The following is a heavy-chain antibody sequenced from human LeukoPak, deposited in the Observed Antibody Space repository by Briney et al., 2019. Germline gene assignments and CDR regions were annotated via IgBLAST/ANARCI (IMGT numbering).Heavy chain of an antibody. V-gene: IGHV4-4*07. CDR1: GGSISSYY. CDR3: ARDPQGGGTTDY. Sequence: SETLSLTCTVSGGSISSYYWSWIRQPAGKGLEWIGRIYTSGSTYYNPSLKSRVAISVDTSKNQFSLKLSSVTAADTAVYYCARDPQGGGTTDYWGQGTLVTVSS. D-gene: IGHD2-2*01. J-gene: IGHJ4*02. CDR2: IYTSGST.